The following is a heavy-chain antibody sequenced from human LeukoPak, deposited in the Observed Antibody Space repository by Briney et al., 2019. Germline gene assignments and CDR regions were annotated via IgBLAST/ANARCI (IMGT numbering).Heavy chain of an antibody. CDR1: GFTFSSYA. CDR3: ARSSGWYELIDY. V-gene: IGHV3-23*01. J-gene: IGHJ4*02. Sequence: GGSLRFSCAASGFTFSSYAMSWVRQAPGKGLEWVSTIRGSGGSTHYADPVKGRFTISRDNSKNTLYLQMNSLRAEDTAVYYCARSSGWYELIDYWGQGTLVTVSS. CDR2: IRGSGGST. D-gene: IGHD6-19*01.